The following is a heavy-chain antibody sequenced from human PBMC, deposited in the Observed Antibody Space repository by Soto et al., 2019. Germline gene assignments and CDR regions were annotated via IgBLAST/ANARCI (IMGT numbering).Heavy chain of an antibody. CDR2: IFSNDEK. CDR3: ARMEDDSPGPDNYAFDI. Sequence: QVTLKESGPVLVNPTETLTLTCTVSGFSLSNARMGVSWIRQPPGKALEWLAHIFSNDEKSYSTSLKSRLTISKDTSKSQVVLTMTNMDPVDTATYYCARMEDDSPGPDNYAFDIWGQGTMVTVSS. J-gene: IGHJ3*02. D-gene: IGHD4-4*01. V-gene: IGHV2-26*01. CDR1: GFSLSNARMG.